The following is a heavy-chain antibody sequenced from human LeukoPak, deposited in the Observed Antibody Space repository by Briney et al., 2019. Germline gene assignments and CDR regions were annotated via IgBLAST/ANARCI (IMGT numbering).Heavy chain of an antibody. CDR1: GGSISSSSYY. V-gene: IGHV4-39*07. CDR3: ARDTQLVRGFDY. Sequence: SETLSLTCTVSGGSISSSSYYWGWIRQPPGKGLEWIGSIYYSGSTYYNPSLKSRVTISVDTSKNQFSLKLSSVTAADTAVYYCARDTQLVRGFDYWGQGTLVTVSS. J-gene: IGHJ4*02. CDR2: IYYSGST. D-gene: IGHD6-13*01.